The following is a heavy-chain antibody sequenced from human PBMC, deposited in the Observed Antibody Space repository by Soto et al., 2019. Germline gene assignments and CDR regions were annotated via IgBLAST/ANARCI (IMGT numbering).Heavy chain of an antibody. J-gene: IGHJ6*02. V-gene: IGHV4-39*01. CDR2: IFYSGST. D-gene: IGHD6-13*01. CDR3: ARRGSSRQIYHYGMDV. Sequence: PSETLSLTCTVSGCSISISYYYWGWIRQPPGKGLEWIGSIFYSGSTYYNPSLKSRVTISVDTSKNQFSLKLSSVTAADTAVYYCARRGSSRQIYHYGMDVWGPGTTVTVSS. CDR1: GCSISISYYY.